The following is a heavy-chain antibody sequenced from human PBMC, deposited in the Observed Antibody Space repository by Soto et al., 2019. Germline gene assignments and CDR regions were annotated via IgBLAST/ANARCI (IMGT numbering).Heavy chain of an antibody. J-gene: IGHJ4*02. CDR2: ISWNSGSI. CDR1: GFTFDDYA. D-gene: IGHD6-19*01. V-gene: IGHV3-9*01. CDR3: AKGSIAVAGTWFDY. Sequence: GGSLRLSCAASGFTFDDYAMHWVRQAPGKGLEWVSGISWNSGSIGYADSVKGRFTISRDNAKNSLYLQMNSLRAEDTALYYCAKGSIAVAGTWFDYWGQGTLVTVSS.